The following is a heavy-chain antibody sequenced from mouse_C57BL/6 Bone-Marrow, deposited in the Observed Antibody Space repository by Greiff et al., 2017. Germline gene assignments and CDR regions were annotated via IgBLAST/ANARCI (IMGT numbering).Heavy chain of an antibody. J-gene: IGHJ2*01. V-gene: IGHV1-52*01. CDR1: GYNFTSYW. Sequence: VQLQQPGAELVRPGSSVKLSCKASGYNFTSYWMHWVKQRPIPGLEWIGNIDPSDSETQYNQKFKDKATLTGAKSSSTAYMQLSSLTSEYSAVYYCAIGTAQGHYFDDWGQGTTLTVSS. CDR3: AIGTAQGHYFDD. D-gene: IGHD3-1*01. CDR2: IDPSDSET.